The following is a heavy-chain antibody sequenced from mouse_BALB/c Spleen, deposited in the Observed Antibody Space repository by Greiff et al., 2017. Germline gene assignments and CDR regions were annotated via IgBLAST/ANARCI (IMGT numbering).Heavy chain of an antibody. Sequence: VQLQQSGAELVRPGASVKLSCKASGYTFTSYWINWVKQRPGQGLEWIGNTYPSDSYTNYNQKFKDKATLTVDKSSSTAYMQLSSPTSEDSAVYYCTRYGNWYFDVWGAGTTVTVSS. D-gene: IGHD2-10*02. CDR2: TYPSDSYT. CDR3: TRYGNWYFDV. CDR1: GYTFTSYW. J-gene: IGHJ1*01. V-gene: IGHV1-69*02.